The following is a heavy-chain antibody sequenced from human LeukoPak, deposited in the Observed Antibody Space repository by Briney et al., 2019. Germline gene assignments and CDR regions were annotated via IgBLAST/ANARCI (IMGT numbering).Heavy chain of an antibody. D-gene: IGHD2-21*02. J-gene: IGHJ3*02. CDR1: AYSISSGYY. Sequence: PSETLSLTCTVSAYSISSGYYWGWIRQPPGKGLEWIGSIYHSGRTYYNPSLKSRVTISVDTSKNQFSLKLRSVTAADTALYYCARDAYCGGDCYWSPNDAFGIWGQGTMVTVSS. CDR3: ARDAYCGGDCYWSPNDAFGI. V-gene: IGHV4-38-2*02. CDR2: IYHSGRT.